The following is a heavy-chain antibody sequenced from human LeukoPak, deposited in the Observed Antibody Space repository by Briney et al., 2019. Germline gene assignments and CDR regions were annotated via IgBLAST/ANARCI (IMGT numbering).Heavy chain of an antibody. CDR2: IDPRDAGT. CDR1: GYTFTDYF. Sequence: GASVKVSCKPSGYTFTDYFTHWVRQAPGQGLEWMGWIDPRDAGTKYAQKFQGRVTMTRDTSISTAYMELSSLRSDDTAIYYCAKIGVSGSYWDFDSWGQGTLVTVSS. J-gene: IGHJ4*02. CDR3: AKIGVSGSYWDFDS. V-gene: IGHV1-2*02. D-gene: IGHD1-26*01.